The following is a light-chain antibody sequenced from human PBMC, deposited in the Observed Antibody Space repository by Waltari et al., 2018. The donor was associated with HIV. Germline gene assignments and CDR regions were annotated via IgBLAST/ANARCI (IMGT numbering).Light chain of an antibody. CDR3: AAWDDSLSGPV. CDR1: RSNIGSNY. Sequence: QSVLTPPPSASGTPGQRVTISCSGSRSNIGSNYVYWYQQLPGTAPKLLIYRSNQRPSGVPDRFSGSKSGTSASLAISGLRSEDEADYYCAAWDDSLSGPVFGGGTKLTVL. J-gene: IGLJ3*02. V-gene: IGLV1-47*01. CDR2: RSN.